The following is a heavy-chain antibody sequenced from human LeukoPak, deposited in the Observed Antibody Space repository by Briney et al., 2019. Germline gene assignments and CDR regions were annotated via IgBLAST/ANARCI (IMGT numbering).Heavy chain of an antibody. D-gene: IGHD6-13*01. CDR3: ARVPYPTIAAAGRTFDY. CDR1: GYTFTGYY. J-gene: IGHJ4*02. Sequence: WASVKVSCKASGYTFTGYYMHWVRQAPGQGLEWMGWINPNSGGTNYAQKFQGRVTMTRDTSISTAYMELSRLRSDDTAVYYCARVPYPTIAAAGRTFDYWGQGTLVTVSS. V-gene: IGHV1-2*02. CDR2: INPNSGGT.